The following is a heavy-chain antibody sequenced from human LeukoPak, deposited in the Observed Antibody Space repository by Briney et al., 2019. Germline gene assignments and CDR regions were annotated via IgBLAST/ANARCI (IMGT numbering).Heavy chain of an antibody. CDR2: ISYDGSNK. CDR3: AKDQGYYGSGSYKEYFQH. V-gene: IGHV3-30-3*02. J-gene: IGHJ1*01. CDR1: GFTFSSYA. Sequence: GRSLRLSCAASGFTFSSYAMHWVRQAPGKGLEWVAVISYDGSNKYYADSVKGRFTISRDNSKNTLSLQLNSLRAEDTAVYYCAKDQGYYGSGSYKEYFQHWGQGTLVTVSS. D-gene: IGHD3-10*01.